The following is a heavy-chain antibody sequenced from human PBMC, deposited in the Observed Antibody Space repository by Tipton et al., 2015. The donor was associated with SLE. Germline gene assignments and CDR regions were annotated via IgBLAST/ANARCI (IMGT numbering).Heavy chain of an antibody. J-gene: IGHJ6*02. CDR1: GYTFTSYY. CDR3: ASIAAPTGMDV. D-gene: IGHD6-13*01. V-gene: IGHV1-46*01. CDR2: INPSGGST. Sequence: QSGAEVKKPGASVKVSCKASGYTFTSYYMHWVRQAPGQGLEWMGIINPSGGSTSYAQKFQSRVTMTRDTSTSTVYMELSSLRSEDTAVYYCASIAAPTGMDVWGQGTTVTVSS.